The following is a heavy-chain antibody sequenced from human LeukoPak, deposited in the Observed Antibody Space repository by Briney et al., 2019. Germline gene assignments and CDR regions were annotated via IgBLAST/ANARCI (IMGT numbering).Heavy chain of an antibody. V-gene: IGHV3-30-3*01. D-gene: IGHD6-13*01. Sequence: GGSLRLSCVASGFIFSSYAMHWVRQAPGKGLEWVAIISYDGSNKYYADSVKGRFTISRDKSKNTLYLQMNSLRAEDTAVYYCARDRIAAAGTVGYYYYGMDVWGQGTTVTVSS. J-gene: IGHJ6*02. CDR2: ISYDGSNK. CDR1: GFIFSSYA. CDR3: ARDRIAAAGTVGYYYYGMDV.